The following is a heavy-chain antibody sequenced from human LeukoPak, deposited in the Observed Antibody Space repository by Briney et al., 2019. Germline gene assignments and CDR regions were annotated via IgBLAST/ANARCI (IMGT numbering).Heavy chain of an antibody. CDR2: IKKDGSEK. CDR3: AKDISGGNSY. Sequence: GGSLRLSCAAAGFTLSNYWMSWVRQAPGKGLEWVANIKKDGSEKYYVDSVKGRFTISRDNAKNSLYLQMNSLRAEDTALYYCAKDISGGNSYWGQGTLVTVSS. V-gene: IGHV3-7*03. J-gene: IGHJ4*02. D-gene: IGHD4-23*01. CDR1: GFTLSNYW.